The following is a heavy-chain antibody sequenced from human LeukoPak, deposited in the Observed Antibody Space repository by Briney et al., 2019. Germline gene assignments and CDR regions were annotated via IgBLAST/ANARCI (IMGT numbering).Heavy chain of an antibody. CDR3: ARGGSGVVVAY. CDR1: GGSFSGYY. CDR2: INHSGRT. Sequence: SETLSLTCAFYGGSFSGYYWSWIRQPPGKGLEWIGEINHSGRTNYNPSIKSRVTISVDTSKNQFSLKLSAVTAADTAVYYCARGGSGVVVAYWGQGTLVTVSS. V-gene: IGHV4-34*01. D-gene: IGHD3-22*01. J-gene: IGHJ4*02.